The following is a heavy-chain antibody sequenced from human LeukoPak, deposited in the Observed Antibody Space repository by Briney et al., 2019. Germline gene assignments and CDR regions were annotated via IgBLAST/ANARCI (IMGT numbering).Heavy chain of an antibody. CDR2: ISSSSSYT. D-gene: IGHD3-10*01. Sequence: GGSLRLSCAASGFTFSDYYMSWIRQAPGKGLEWVSYISSSSSYTNYADSVKGRFTISRDNAKNSLYLQMNSLRAEDTAVYYCATWGRNGGFGELFRSPSFDYWGQGTLVTVSS. V-gene: IGHV3-11*06. CDR1: GFTFSDYY. J-gene: IGHJ4*02. CDR3: ATWGRNGGFGELFRSPSFDY.